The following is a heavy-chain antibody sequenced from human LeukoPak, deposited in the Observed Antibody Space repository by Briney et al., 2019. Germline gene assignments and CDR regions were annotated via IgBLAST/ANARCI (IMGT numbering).Heavy chain of an antibody. CDR3: AKQYSGYEGPFDY. Sequence: PGGSLRLSCAASGFTFSSYWMHWVRQAPGKGLVWVSRINGGGSSTTYADSVKGRFTISRDNTKNTLYLQMNSLRAEDTAVYYCAKQYSGYEGPFDYWGQGTLVTVSS. D-gene: IGHD5-12*01. CDR2: INGGGSST. J-gene: IGHJ4*02. CDR1: GFTFSSYW. V-gene: IGHV3-74*01.